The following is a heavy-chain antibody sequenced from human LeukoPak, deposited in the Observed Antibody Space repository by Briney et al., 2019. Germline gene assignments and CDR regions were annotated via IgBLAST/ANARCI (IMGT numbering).Heavy chain of an antibody. CDR1: GYTFTSYA. D-gene: IGHD3-16*01. CDR3: ATTNYDYVWGSYTYYFDY. J-gene: IGHJ4*02. V-gene: IGHV7-4-1*02. CDR2: INTNTGKP. Sequence: GASVKVSCKASGYTFTSYAMNWVRQAPGRGLEWMGWINTNTGKPTYAQGFTGRFVFSLDTSVSTAYLQISTLKAEDTAVYYCATTNYDYVWGSYTYYFDYWGQGTLVTVSS.